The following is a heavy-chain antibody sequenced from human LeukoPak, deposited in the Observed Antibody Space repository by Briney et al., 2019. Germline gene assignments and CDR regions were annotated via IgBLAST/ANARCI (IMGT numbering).Heavy chain of an antibody. J-gene: IGHJ6*02. CDR1: GGSISSHY. Sequence: NPSETLSLTCTVSGGSISSHYWSWIRQPPGKGLEWIGYIYYSGSTNYNPSLKSRVTISVDTSRTQFSLKLSSVTAADTAVYYCARAGDSSGFHYYYYGMDVWGQGTTVTVSS. CDR3: ARAGDSSGFHYYYYGMDV. V-gene: IGHV4-59*11. D-gene: IGHD3-22*01. CDR2: IYYSGST.